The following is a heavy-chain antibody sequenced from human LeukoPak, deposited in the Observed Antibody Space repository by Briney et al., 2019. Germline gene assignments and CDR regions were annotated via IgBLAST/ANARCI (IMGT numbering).Heavy chain of an antibody. CDR2: IIPIFGTA. Sequence: WASVKVSCKASGGTFSSYAISWVRQAPGQGLEWMGGIIPIFGTANYAQKFQGRVTITADESTSTAYIELSSLRSEDTAVYYCARAPGYCSGGSCYSMDYWGQGTLVTVSS. J-gene: IGHJ4*02. CDR1: GGTFSSYA. CDR3: ARAPGYCSGGSCYSMDY. D-gene: IGHD2-15*01. V-gene: IGHV1-69*13.